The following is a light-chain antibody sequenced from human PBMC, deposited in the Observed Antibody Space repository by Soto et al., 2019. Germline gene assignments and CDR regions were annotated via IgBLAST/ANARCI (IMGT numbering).Light chain of an antibody. CDR2: GAS. V-gene: IGKV3-20*01. CDR1: QSVSSTY. Sequence: EIVLTQSPGTLSLSPGERATLSCRASQSVSSTYLAWYQQKPGQAPRLLIYGASSRATGIPDRFSGSGSGTDFTLTMSRLETEDGAVSVCQRYDSSTVALGAGTKVDI. J-gene: IGKJ3*01. CDR3: QRYDSSTVA.